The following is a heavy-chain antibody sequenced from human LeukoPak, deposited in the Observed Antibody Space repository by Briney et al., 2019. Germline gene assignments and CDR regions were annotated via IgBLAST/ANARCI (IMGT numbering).Heavy chain of an antibody. CDR2: INPTGSAT. CDR3: ARDNSVGDIAWWFDP. J-gene: IGHJ5*02. Sequence: ASVKVSCKASGYTFIKHWMHWVRQAPGQGLEWVGLINPTGSATLYAQKFQGRVTLTRDMSTNTDYMELRSPKSEDTAVYYCARDNSVGDIAWWFDPWGQGTLVTVSS. D-gene: IGHD3-10*01. V-gene: IGHV1-46*01. CDR1: GYTFIKHW.